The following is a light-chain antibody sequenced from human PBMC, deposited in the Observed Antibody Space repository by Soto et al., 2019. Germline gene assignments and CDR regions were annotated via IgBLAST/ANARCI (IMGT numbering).Light chain of an antibody. V-gene: IGLV2-14*01. CDR2: EVR. J-gene: IGLJ3*02. CDR3: SAYTARSPLV. CDR1: MRDVGAYNL. Sequence: QSVLTQPASVSGSAGQSITISCSGTMRDVGAYNLVSWYQQHPGTAPNLIIYEVRNRPSGISSRFSGSRSGNTASLTISGLQSEDEGDYYCSAYTARSPLVFGGGTKLTVL.